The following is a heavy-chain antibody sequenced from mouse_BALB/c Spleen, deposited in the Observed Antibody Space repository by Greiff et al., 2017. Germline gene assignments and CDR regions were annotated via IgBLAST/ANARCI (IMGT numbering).Heavy chain of an antibody. CDR1: GFTFSSFG. CDR2: ISSGSSTI. J-gene: IGHJ4*01. V-gene: IGHV5-17*02. CDR3: ARSKSAYYAMDY. Sequence: EVQLQQSGGGLVQPGGSRKLSCAASGFTFSSFGMHWVRQSPEKGLEWVAYISSGSSTIYYADTVKGRFTISRDNPKNTLFLQMTSLRSEDTAMYDYARSKSAYYAMDYWGQGTSVTVSS.